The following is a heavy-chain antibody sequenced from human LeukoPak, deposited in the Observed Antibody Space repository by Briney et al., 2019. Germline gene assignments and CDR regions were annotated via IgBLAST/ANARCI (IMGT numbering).Heavy chain of an antibody. V-gene: IGHV3-33*08. CDR2: IWFDGSNK. CDR3: ARGGRYDFWNNYYIGRTFDY. Sequence: PGGSLRLSCAASGFTFSGYAMHWVRQAPGKGLEWVAVIWFDGSNKYYADSVKGRFTISRDNSKNTLYLQLDSLRADDTAVYYCARGGRYDFWNNYYIGRTFDYWGQGTLVTVSS. CDR1: GFTFSGYA. D-gene: IGHD3-3*01. J-gene: IGHJ4*02.